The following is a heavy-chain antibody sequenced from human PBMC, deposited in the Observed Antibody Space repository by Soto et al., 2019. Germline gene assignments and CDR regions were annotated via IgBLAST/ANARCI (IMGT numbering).Heavy chain of an antibody. D-gene: IGHD1-26*01. CDR3: AKALGATRRDAFDT. V-gene: IGHV3-9*01. Sequence: EVRLVESGGGLVQPGRSLRLSCAASGFTFDDYAMHWVRQAPGKGLEWVSGITWNSGNIGYADSVKGRFTISRDNAKNSLYLQMNSLRAEDTAFYYCAKALGATRRDAFDTWGQGTTVTVSS. CDR1: GFTFDDYA. CDR2: ITWNSGNI. J-gene: IGHJ3*02.